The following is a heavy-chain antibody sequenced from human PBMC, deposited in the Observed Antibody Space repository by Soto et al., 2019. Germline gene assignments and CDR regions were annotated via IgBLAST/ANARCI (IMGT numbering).Heavy chain of an antibody. CDR3: ARGGAWAFDS. D-gene: IGHD6-25*01. Sequence: EVQLVESGGGLVQTGGSLRLSCVASGFNFRDYWMRWVRQAPGKGLEWVADIRGDGREKNYVDSVEGRFTISRDNAKNSLYLEMNSLRAEDTAVFYCARGGAWAFDSWGQGTLVTVSS. CDR1: GFNFRDYW. CDR2: IRGDGREK. J-gene: IGHJ4*02. V-gene: IGHV3-7*01.